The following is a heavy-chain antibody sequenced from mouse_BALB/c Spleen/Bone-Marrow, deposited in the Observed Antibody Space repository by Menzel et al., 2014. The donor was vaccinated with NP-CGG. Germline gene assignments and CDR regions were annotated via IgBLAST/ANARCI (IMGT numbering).Heavy chain of an antibody. CDR3: ARLGYYGSLAF. CDR2: INPDSSTT. D-gene: IGHD1-2*01. J-gene: IGHJ3*01. Sequence: EVKLVESGGGLVQPGGSLKLSCAASGFDFSRFWMSWVRQAPGKGLEWIGEINPDSSTTNYTPSLKDKFIISRDNAKNTLYLQMSKVRSEDTALYYCARLGYYGSLAFWGQGTLVTVSA. CDR1: GFDFSRFW. V-gene: IGHV4-1*02.